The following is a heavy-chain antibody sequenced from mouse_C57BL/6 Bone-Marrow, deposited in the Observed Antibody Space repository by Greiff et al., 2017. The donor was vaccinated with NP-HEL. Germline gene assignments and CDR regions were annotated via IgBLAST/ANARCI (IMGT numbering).Heavy chain of an antibody. V-gene: IGHV1-80*01. CDR3: ASVPYGSSYGYYAMDY. J-gene: IGHJ4*01. Sequence: QVQLQQSGAELVKPGASVKISCKASGYAFSSYWMNWVKQRPGKGLEWIGQIYPGDGDTNYNGKFKGKATLTADKSSSTAYMQLSSLTSEDSAVYFCASVPYGSSYGYYAMDYWGQGTSVTVSS. CDR1: GYAFSSYW. CDR2: IYPGDGDT. D-gene: IGHD1-1*01.